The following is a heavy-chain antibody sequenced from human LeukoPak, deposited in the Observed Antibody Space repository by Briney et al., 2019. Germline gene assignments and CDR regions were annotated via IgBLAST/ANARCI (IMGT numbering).Heavy chain of an antibody. D-gene: IGHD3-22*01. CDR2: IYFSGST. V-gene: IGHV4-39*01. CDR3: ASGYYYDSSGYSYFDY. J-gene: IGHJ4*02. Sequence: SETLSLTCTVSGGSISSSVHYWGWIRQPPGKGLEWIGTIYFSGSTYYNPSLKSRVTISVDTSKNQFSLKLSSVTAADTAVYYCASGYYYDSSGYSYFDYWGQGTLVTVSS. CDR1: GGSISSSVHY.